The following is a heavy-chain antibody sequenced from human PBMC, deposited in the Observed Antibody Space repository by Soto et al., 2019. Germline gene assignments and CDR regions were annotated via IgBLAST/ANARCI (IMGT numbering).Heavy chain of an antibody. Sequence: VASVKVSCKASGGTFSSYAISWVRQAPGQGLEWMGGIIPIFGTANYAQKFQGRVTITADESTSTAYMELSSLRSEDTAVYYCARSLLRYFDWLLYSPAKSDAFDIWGKGKMVTVSS. D-gene: IGHD3-9*01. CDR3: ARSLLRYFDWLLYSPAKSDAFDI. CDR1: GGTFSSYA. CDR2: IIPIFGTA. J-gene: IGHJ3*02. V-gene: IGHV1-69*13.